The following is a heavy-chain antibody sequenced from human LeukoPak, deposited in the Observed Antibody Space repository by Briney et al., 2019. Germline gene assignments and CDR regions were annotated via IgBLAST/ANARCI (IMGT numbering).Heavy chain of an antibody. CDR3: ARDHHRRLYDSQARDTFDV. V-gene: IGHV3-48*01. CDR2: ISSNSSPI. J-gene: IGHJ3*01. D-gene: IGHD3-22*01. CDR1: GFICSSYS. Sequence: GGSLRLSCAASGFICSSYSINWVRQAPGKGLEWVSYISSNSSPIYYADSVKGRFTISRDNAKNSLYLQMNSLRAEDTAVYYCARDHHRRLYDSQARDTFDVWGQGTVVTVSS.